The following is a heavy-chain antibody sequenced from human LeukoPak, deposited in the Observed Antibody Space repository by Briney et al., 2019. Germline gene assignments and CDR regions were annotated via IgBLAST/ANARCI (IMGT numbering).Heavy chain of an antibody. V-gene: IGHV4-34*01. CDR3: ARGGYYYDSSPALGY. CDR1: GGSISSYY. D-gene: IGHD3-22*01. Sequence: TTSETLSLTCTVSGGSISSYYWSWIRQPPGKGLEWIGEINHSGSTNYNPSLKSRVTISVDTSKNQFSLKLSSVTAADTAVYYCARGGYYYDSSPALGYWGQGTLVTVSS. CDR2: INHSGST. J-gene: IGHJ4*02.